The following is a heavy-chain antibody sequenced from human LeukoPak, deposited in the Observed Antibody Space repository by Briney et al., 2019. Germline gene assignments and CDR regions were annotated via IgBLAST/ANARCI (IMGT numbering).Heavy chain of an antibody. CDR2: ICYSGST. CDR3: ARSVYIVVEYYFDC. J-gene: IGHJ4*02. CDR1: GGSISSSSYC. Sequence: SETLSLTCTVSGGSISSSSYCWGWIRQPPGKGLEWIGTICYSGSTFYNPSLKSRVTISVDTSKNQFSQRLSSVTAADTAVYYCARSVYIVVEYYFDCWGQGALVTVSS. V-gene: IGHV4-39*01. D-gene: IGHD2-15*01.